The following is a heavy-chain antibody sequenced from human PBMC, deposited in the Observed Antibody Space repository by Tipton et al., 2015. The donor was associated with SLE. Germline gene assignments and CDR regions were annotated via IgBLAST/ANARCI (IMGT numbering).Heavy chain of an antibody. CDR2: IYYSGST. D-gene: IGHD3-3*01. J-gene: IGHJ6*04. Sequence: TLSLTCTVSGVSISPNYWSWIRQPPGKGLEWIGYIYYSGSTNYNPSLKSRATISLDTSKKQFSLKLSSVTAADTAVYYCARLQFIFGGMDVWGKGTTVSVSS. CDR3: ARLQFIFGGMDV. V-gene: IGHV4-59*12. CDR1: GVSISPNY.